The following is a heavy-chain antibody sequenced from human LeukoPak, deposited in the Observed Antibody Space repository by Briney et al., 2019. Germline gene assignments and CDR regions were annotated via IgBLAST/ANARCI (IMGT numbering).Heavy chain of an antibody. CDR3: ARAAAGNRGWDWYYFDY. J-gene: IGHJ4*02. V-gene: IGHV3-21*01. D-gene: IGHD6-13*01. CDR2: ISSSSSDI. Sequence: GGSLRLSCAASGFTFSSYSMNWVRQAPGKGLEWVSSISSSSSDIYYADSVKGRFTISRDNAKNSLFLQMNNLRAEDTAVYYCARAAAGNRGWDWYYFDYWGQGTLVSVSS. CDR1: GFTFSSYS.